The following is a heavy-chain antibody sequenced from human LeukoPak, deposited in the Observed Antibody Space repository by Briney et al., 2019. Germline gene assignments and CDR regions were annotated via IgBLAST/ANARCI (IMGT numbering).Heavy chain of an antibody. CDR2: ISSSSSYI. CDR3: ARDRRTYYDILTGYYKQTYYYYGMDV. V-gene: IGHV3-21*01. J-gene: IGHJ6*02. CDR1: GFTFSSYS. D-gene: IGHD3-9*01. Sequence: GGSLRLSCAASGFTFSSYSMNWVRQAPGKGLEWVSYISSSSSYIYYADSVKGRFTISRDNAKNSLYLQMNSLRAEDTAVYYCARDRRTYYDILTGYYKQTYYYYGMDVWGQGTTVTVSS.